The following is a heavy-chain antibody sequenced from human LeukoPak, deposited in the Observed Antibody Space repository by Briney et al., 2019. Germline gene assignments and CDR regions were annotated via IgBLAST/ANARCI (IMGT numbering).Heavy chain of an antibody. CDR2: ISSSSSTI. J-gene: IGHJ6*03. Sequence: PGGSLRLSCAASGFTFSSYSMNWVRQAPGKGLEWVSYISSSSSTIYYADSVKGRFTISRDNAKNSLYLQMNSLRAEDTAVYYCAKDPVTTSYYYYYYMDVWGKGTTVTISS. D-gene: IGHD4-17*01. CDR1: GFTFSSYS. CDR3: AKDPVTTSYYYYYYMDV. V-gene: IGHV3-48*01.